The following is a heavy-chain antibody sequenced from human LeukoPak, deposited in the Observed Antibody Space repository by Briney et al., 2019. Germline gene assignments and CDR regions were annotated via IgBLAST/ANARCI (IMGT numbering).Heavy chain of an antibody. V-gene: IGHV1-8*02. D-gene: IGHD2-15*01. CDR3: ARRYCTDGTCYSWVDYFDY. J-gene: IGHJ4*02. Sequence: ASVKVSCKASGYTFTSYGINWVRQATGQGLEWMGWMNPNSGNTGYAQKFQGRVTMTRSTSISTAYMELSSLRSEDTAVYYCARRYCTDGTCYSWVDYFDYWGQGTLVTVSS. CDR2: MNPNSGNT. CDR1: GYTFTSYG.